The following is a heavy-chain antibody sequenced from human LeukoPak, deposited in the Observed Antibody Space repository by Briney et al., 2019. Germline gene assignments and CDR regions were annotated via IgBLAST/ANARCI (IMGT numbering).Heavy chain of an antibody. J-gene: IGHJ5*02. V-gene: IGHV4-39*01. D-gene: IGHD6-13*01. CDR3: ASAYGSSWSWFDP. CDR1: GGSISSSSYY. Sequence: SETLSLTCTVSGGSISSSSYYWGWIRQPPGKELEWIGNIYYSGSTYYNPSLKSRVTISVDTSKNQFSLKLTSVTAADTAVYYCASAYGSSWSWFDPWGQGTLVTVSS. CDR2: IYYSGST.